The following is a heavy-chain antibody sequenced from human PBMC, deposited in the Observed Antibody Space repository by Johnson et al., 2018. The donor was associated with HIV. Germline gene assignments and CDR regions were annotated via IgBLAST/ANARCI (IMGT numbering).Heavy chain of an antibody. CDR3: AKERGTYYVVDSFDI. CDR1: GFTISSYG. Sequence: QVQLVESGGGVVQPGGSLRLSCAASGFTISSYGMHWVRQAPGKGLEWVAFIRFDGSNKYYADSVKGRFTISRDNSKNTLYLQMNSLRAEDTAVYYCAKERGTYYVVDSFDIWGQGTMVTVSS. V-gene: IGHV3-30*02. CDR2: IRFDGSNK. J-gene: IGHJ3*02. D-gene: IGHD1-26*01.